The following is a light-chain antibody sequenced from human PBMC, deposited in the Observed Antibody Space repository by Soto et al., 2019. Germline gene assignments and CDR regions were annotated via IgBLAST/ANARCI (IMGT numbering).Light chain of an antibody. CDR1: QSISCW. CDR2: KAS. V-gene: IGKV1-5*03. CDR3: QQYETFPLT. J-gene: IGKJ4*01. Sequence: DIQMTQSPATLSASVGDRVTIGCRASQSISCWLAWYQQKPGKAPKVLHYKASILEIGVPSRFSGSGSATEFTLTISSLQPEDFASYYCQQYETFPLTFGGGTKV.